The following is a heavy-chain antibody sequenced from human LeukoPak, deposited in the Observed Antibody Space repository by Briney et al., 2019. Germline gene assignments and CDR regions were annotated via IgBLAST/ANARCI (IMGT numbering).Heavy chain of an antibody. V-gene: IGHV5-51*01. D-gene: IGHD2-15*01. CDR3: ARQSYCSGGSCYSAFDI. CDR2: IYPGDSDT. J-gene: IGHJ3*02. CDR1: GYSFTSYW. Sequence: GESLKISCKGSGYSFTSYWIGWVRQMPGKGLEWMGIIYPGDSDTRYSPSFQGQVTISADKSISTAYLQWSSLKAPDTAMYYCARQSYCSGGSCYSAFDIWGQGTMVTVSS.